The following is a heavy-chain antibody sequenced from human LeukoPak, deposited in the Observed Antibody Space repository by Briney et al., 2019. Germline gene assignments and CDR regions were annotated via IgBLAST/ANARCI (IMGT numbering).Heavy chain of an antibody. CDR3: ARDWYSRVLDAFDI. J-gene: IGHJ3*02. CDR2: ISSSSSTI. CDR1: GFTFSSYS. V-gene: IGHV3-48*01. D-gene: IGHD6-13*01. Sequence: QPGGSLRLSCAASGFTFSSYSMNWVRQAPGKGLEWVSYISSSSSTIYYADSVKGRFTISRDNAKNSLYLQMNSLRAEDTAAYYCARDWYSRVLDAFDIWDQGTMVTVSS.